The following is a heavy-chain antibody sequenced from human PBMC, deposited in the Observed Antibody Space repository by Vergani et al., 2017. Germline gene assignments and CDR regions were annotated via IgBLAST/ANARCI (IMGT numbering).Heavy chain of an antibody. D-gene: IGHD3-22*01. J-gene: IGHJ3*02. Sequence: QVQLVESGGGVVQPGRSLRLSCAASGFTFSSYAMHWVRQAPGKGLEWVAVISYDGSNKYYADSVKGRFTISRDNAKNSLYLQMNSLRAEDTAVYYCARETRGYYYDSSGYINAFDIWGQGTMVTVSS. CDR3: ARETRGYYYDSSGYINAFDI. V-gene: IGHV3-30-3*01. CDR1: GFTFSSYA. CDR2: ISYDGSNK.